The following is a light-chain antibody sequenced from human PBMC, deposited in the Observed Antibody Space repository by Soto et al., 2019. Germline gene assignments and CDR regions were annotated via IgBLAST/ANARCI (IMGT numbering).Light chain of an antibody. Sequence: EIVLTQSPGTLSLSPGERATLSCRASQSVSSSYLAWYQQKPGQAPRLLIYGASSRATGIPDRFSGRGSGTDFTLTISRLEPEDFAVYYCQQCGSSPETFGQGTKVEIK. CDR1: QSVSSSY. J-gene: IGKJ1*01. CDR3: QQCGSSPET. V-gene: IGKV3-20*01. CDR2: GAS.